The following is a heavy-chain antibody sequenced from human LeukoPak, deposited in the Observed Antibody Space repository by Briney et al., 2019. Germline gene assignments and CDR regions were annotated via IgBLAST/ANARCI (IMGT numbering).Heavy chain of an antibody. J-gene: IGHJ3*02. D-gene: IGHD2-21*02. CDR2: MNHLLTT. CDR1: GASLSDYC. Sequence: SETLSLTCDVSGASLSDYCWTWIRQTPGKGLEWIGHMNHLLTTNYNPSLESRVTISLDTSKNQFSLKLSSVTAADTAVYYCARDLISGDWTWDIWGLGTMVTVSS. CDR3: ARDLISGDWTWDI. V-gene: IGHV4-34*01.